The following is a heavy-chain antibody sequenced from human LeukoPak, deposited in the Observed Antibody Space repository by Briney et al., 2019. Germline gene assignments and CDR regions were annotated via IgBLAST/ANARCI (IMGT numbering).Heavy chain of an antibody. Sequence: GGSLRLSCAASGFTFSSYWMSWVRQAPGKGLEWVANIKQDGSEKYYVESVKGRFTISRDNAKNSLYLQMNSLRAEDTAVYYCARRYCSGGSCPARHDAFDIWGQGTMVTVSS. CDR2: IKQDGSEK. CDR3: ARRYCSGGSCPARHDAFDI. V-gene: IGHV3-7*01. CDR1: GFTFSSYW. J-gene: IGHJ3*02. D-gene: IGHD2-15*01.